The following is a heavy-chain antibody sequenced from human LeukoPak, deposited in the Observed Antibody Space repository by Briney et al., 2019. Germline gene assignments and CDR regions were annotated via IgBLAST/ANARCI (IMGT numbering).Heavy chain of an antibody. CDR1: GGSISSSSHY. V-gene: IGHV4-39*01. J-gene: IGHJ4*02. Sequence: SETLSLTCTVSGGSISSSSHYWGWIRQPPGKGLEWIGTIDYSGSTYYNPSLKSGATISVDTSKNQFSLKVSSVTAADTAGYYCARHPTRGYYDSRMDRVDYWGQGTLVTVSS. D-gene: IGHD3-22*01. CDR3: ARHPTRGYYDSRMDRVDY. CDR2: IDYSGST.